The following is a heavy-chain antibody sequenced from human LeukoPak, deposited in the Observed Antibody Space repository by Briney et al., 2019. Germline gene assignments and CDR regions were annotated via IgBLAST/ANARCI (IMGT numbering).Heavy chain of an antibody. V-gene: IGHV3-23*01. D-gene: IGHD5-24*01. CDR2: ITASGGNT. Sequence: GGSLGLSCAASGFTFSSYAMGWVRQAPGKGLEWVSAITASGGNTYYADSVKGRFTISRDNAKNSLYLQMNSLRAEDTAVYYCARDLDGYNAFDYWGQGTLVTVSS. CDR1: GFTFSSYA. CDR3: ARDLDGYNAFDY. J-gene: IGHJ4*02.